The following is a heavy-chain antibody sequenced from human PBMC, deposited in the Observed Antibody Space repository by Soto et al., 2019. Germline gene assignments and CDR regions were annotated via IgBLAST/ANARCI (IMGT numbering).Heavy chain of an antibody. D-gene: IGHD6-19*01. CDR3: ARVGLIKQWRSWFDP. CDR1: GYTFTSYG. Sequence: GASVKVSCKASGYTFTSYGISWVRQAPGQGLEWMGWISAYNGNTNYAQKLQGRVTMTTDTSTSTAYMELRSLRSDDTAVYYCARVGLIKQWRSWFDPWGQGTLVTVSS. J-gene: IGHJ5*02. CDR2: ISAYNGNT. V-gene: IGHV1-18*01.